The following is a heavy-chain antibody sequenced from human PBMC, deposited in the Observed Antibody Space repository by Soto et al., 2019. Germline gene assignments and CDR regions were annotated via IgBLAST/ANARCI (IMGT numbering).Heavy chain of an antibody. J-gene: IGHJ3*01. D-gene: IGHD4-4*01. CDR1: GFSLTADGVG. CDR3: VHHVTGGSFDV. V-gene: IGHV2-5*02. CDR2: IYWDDDT. Sequence: QITLKESGPTVVKPTQTLTLTCTFSGFSLTADGVGVGWIRQPPGKALEWLALIYWDDDTRYSPTLKSRLTNSKDISKSLVVLTLTDMEPVDAGTYFCVHHVTGGSFDVWGQGSRVTVS.